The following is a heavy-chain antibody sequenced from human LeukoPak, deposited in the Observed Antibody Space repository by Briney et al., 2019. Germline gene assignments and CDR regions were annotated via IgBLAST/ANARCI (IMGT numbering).Heavy chain of an antibody. Sequence: GGSLRLSCAASGFTFSSYAMHWVRQAPGKGLEWVAVISYDGSNKYYADSVKGRFTISRDNAKNSLYLQMSSLRAEDTALYYCARRKGDFRGAFDIWGQGTMVTVSS. CDR2: ISYDGSNK. D-gene: IGHD3-10*01. V-gene: IGHV3-30-3*01. CDR1: GFTFSSYA. J-gene: IGHJ3*02. CDR3: ARRKGDFRGAFDI.